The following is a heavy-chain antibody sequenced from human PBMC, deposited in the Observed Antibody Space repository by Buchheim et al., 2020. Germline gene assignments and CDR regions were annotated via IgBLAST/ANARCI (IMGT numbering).Heavy chain of an antibody. CDR3: AKVGNYFQGIGMDV. V-gene: IGHV3-30*18. Sequence: QVQLVESGGGVVQPGWSLRLSCAASGFTFSSYGMYWVRQAPGKGLEWVAVISYDGSNKYYADSVKGGFTISRDISKNTLYLQMNSLRAEDTAVYYCAKVGNYFQGIGMDVWGQGTT. CDR1: GFTFSSYG. J-gene: IGHJ6*02. CDR2: ISYDGSNK. D-gene: IGHD2/OR15-2a*01.